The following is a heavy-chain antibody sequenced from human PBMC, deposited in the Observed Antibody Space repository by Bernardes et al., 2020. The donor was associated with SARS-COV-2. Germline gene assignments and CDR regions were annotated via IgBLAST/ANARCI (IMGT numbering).Heavy chain of an antibody. Sequence: GGTLRLSCAASGFTFSSYWMSWVRKAPGKGLEWVANIKQDGSEKYYVDSVKGRFTISRDNAKNSLYLQMNSLRAEDTAVYYCARAVAYYYYGMDVWGQGTTVTVSS. J-gene: IGHJ6*02. V-gene: IGHV3-7*04. CDR1: GFTFSSYW. D-gene: IGHD2-15*01. CDR2: IKQDGSEK. CDR3: ARAVAYYYYGMDV.